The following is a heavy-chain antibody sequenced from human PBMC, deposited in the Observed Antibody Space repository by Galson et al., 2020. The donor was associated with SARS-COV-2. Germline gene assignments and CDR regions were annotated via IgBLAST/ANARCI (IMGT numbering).Heavy chain of an antibody. J-gene: IGHJ3*02. Sequence: GESLKISCAASGVTFDDYGMAWVRQVPGKGLEWVSGIKKDGSSFNYADSVKGRFTISRDNAKNSLYLQMNSVRAEDTALYYCARGYLAGPFDIWGQGTMVTVSS. CDR1: GVTFDDYG. CDR2: IKKDGSSF. V-gene: IGHV3-20*04. D-gene: IGHD2-21*01. CDR3: ARGYLAGPFDI.